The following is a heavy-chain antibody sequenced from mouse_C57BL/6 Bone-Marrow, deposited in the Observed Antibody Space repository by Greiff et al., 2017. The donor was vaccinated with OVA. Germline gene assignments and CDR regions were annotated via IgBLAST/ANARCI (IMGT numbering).Heavy chain of an antibody. CDR1: GYAFSSSW. CDR3: AGYYYGSSYDFDY. J-gene: IGHJ2*01. Sequence: QVQLQQSGPELVKPGASVKISCKASGYAFSSSWMNWVKQRPGKGLEWIGRIYPGDGDTNYNGKFKGKATLTADKSSSTAYMQLSSLTSEDSAVYFCAGYYYGSSYDFDYWGQGTTLTVSS. V-gene: IGHV1-82*01. CDR2: IYPGDGDT. D-gene: IGHD1-1*01.